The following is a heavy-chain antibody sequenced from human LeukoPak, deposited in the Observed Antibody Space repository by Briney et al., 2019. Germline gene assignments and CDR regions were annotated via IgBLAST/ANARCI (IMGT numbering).Heavy chain of an antibody. CDR2: ISYDGSNK. D-gene: IGHD3-10*01. CDR1: GFTFSSYG. CDR3: AKLGGSGSRTPSGFDP. V-gene: IGHV3-30*18. J-gene: IGHJ5*01. Sequence: PGRSLRLSCAASGFTFSSYGMHWVRQAPGKGLEWVTVISYDGSNKYYADSVKGRFTISRDNSKNTLYLQMNSLRAEDTAVYYCAKLGGSGSRTPSGFDPWGQGTLVHVFS.